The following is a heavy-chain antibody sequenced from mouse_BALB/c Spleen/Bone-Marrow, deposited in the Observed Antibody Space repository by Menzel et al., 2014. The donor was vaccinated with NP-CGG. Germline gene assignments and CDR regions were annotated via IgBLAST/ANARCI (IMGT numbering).Heavy chain of an antibody. CDR1: GYTFTGYW. V-gene: IGHV1S81*02. Sequence: VQLQESGAELVKPGASVKLSCKASGYTFTGYWMHWVKRRPGQGLEWIGEINPSNGRTNYNEKFKSMATLTVDKSSSTAYMQLSSLTSEDSAVFYCVRLIYGSSYIVDFWGQGTSVTVSS. J-gene: IGHJ4*01. CDR2: INPSNGRT. D-gene: IGHD1-1*01. CDR3: VRLIYGSSYIVDF.